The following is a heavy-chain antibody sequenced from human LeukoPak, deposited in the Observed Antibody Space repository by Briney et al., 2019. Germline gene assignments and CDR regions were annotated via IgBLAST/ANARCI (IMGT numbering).Heavy chain of an antibody. D-gene: IGHD1-1*01. CDR2: IYYSGST. Sequence: PSETLSLTCTVSGGSISSYYWSWIRQPPGKGLEWIGYIYYSGSTNYNPSLKSRVTISVDPSKNQFSLKLSSVTAADTAVYYCARVNWNNWFDPWGQGTLVTVSS. CDR3: ARVNWNNWFDP. J-gene: IGHJ5*02. V-gene: IGHV4-59*01. CDR1: GGSISSYY.